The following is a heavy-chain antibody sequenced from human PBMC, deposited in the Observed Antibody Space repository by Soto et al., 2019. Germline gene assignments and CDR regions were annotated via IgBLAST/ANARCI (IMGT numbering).Heavy chain of an antibody. CDR2: TYYSSKWYN. Sequence: LSLTCAISGDSVSSNSAAWNWIRQSPSRGLEWLGRTYYSSKWYNDYAVSVKSRITINPHTSKNQFSLQLNSVTPEDTAVYYCAREVRSMKATPFRDFDYWGQGTLVTVSS. V-gene: IGHV6-1*01. J-gene: IGHJ4*02. CDR3: AREVRSMKATPFRDFDY. CDR1: GDSVSSNSAA. D-gene: IGHD3-16*01.